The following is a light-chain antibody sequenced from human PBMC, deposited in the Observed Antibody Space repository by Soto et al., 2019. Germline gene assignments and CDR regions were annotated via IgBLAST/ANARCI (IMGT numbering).Light chain of an antibody. CDR1: QSVSSN. Sequence: EIVMTQSPATLSVSPGERATLSCRASQSVSSNLAWYQQKPGQAPRLLIYGASTRATGIPARFSGSGSGTEFTLTISSLQSGDFAVYYCQQYNNWPFTFGPGTKVGIK. J-gene: IGKJ3*01. V-gene: IGKV3-15*01. CDR2: GAS. CDR3: QQYNNWPFT.